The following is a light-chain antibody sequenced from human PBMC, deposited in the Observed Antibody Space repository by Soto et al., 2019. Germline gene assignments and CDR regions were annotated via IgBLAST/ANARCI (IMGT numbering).Light chain of an antibody. CDR2: GAS. Sequence: EMVLTKSRGTLPSPPGESATLPSRPSKSVSGSYLAWYQQKPGQAPRLLIYGASSRATGITDRSSGSGSGTDFTLTISRLEPEDFAVYYCQQYGSSRTFGQGTKVEIK. J-gene: IGKJ1*01. CDR1: KSVSGSY. V-gene: IGKV3-20*01. CDR3: QQYGSSRT.